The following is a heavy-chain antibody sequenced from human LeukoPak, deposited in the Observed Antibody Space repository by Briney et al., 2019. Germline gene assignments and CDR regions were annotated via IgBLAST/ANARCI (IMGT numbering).Heavy chain of an antibody. V-gene: IGHV3-23*01. D-gene: IGHD6-19*01. CDR2: ISGSGGST. Sequence: PGGSLRLSCAASGFTFSSYAMSWVRQAPGKGLEWVSAISGSGGSTYYADSVKGRFTISRDNSKNTLYLQMNSLRAEDTAVYYCAKQYSSGWYVGSDYWGQGTLVTVSS. CDR3: AKQYSSGWYVGSDY. CDR1: GFTFSSYA. J-gene: IGHJ4*02.